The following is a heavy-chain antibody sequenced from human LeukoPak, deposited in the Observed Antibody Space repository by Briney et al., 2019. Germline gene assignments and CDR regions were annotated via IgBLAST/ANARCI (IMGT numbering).Heavy chain of an antibody. J-gene: IGHJ6*02. CDR3: AGDYGDFYYHYGLDV. CDR1: GGSISGHY. V-gene: IGHV4-59*11. Sequence: SETLSLTCIVSGGSISGHYWSWIRQTPGKGLEWIGYVYSSGGTNYNPSLKNRVTILVDTSKNQFSLKLRSVTAADTAIYYCAGDYGDFYYHYGLDVWGQGTTVTVSS. D-gene: IGHD3-10*01. CDR2: VYSSGGT.